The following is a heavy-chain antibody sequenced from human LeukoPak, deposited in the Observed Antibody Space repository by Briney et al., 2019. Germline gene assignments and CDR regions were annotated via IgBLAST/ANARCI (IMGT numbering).Heavy chain of an antibody. CDR2: IIPIFGTA. D-gene: IGHD3-22*01. Sequence: GASVKVSCKASGGTSSSYAISWVRQAPGQGLEWMGGIIPIFGTANYAQKFQGRVTITADESTSTAYMELSSLRSEDTAVYYCATLYYDSSGYYYPFDYWGQGTLVTVSS. V-gene: IGHV1-69*13. CDR3: ATLYYDSSGYYYPFDY. J-gene: IGHJ4*02. CDR1: GGTSSSYA.